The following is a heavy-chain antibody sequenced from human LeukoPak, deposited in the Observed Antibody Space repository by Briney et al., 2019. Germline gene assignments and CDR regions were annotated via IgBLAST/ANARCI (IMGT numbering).Heavy chain of an antibody. Sequence: GASVTVSFMGSGYTFTIYGISWVRQAPGQGLEWMGWISAYNGNTNYAQKLQGRVTMTTDTSTSTAYMELRSLRSDDTAVYYCARACSSYSSSWGFGSEPYYYFDYWGQGTLVTVPS. CDR2: ISAYNGNT. V-gene: IGHV1-18*01. D-gene: IGHD6-13*01. CDR1: GYTFTIYG. J-gene: IGHJ4*02. CDR3: ARACSSYSSSWGFGSEPYYYFDY.